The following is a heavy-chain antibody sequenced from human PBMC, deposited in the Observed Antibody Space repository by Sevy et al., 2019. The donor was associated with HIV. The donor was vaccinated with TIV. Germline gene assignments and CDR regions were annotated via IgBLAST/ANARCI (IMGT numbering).Heavy chain of an antibody. Sequence: GGSLRLSCAASGFTFSANWMNWVRQAPGKGLEWVANIKGDGSDKHYVDSVEGRFTISRDNAKNFLYLQMNSLRVEDTAVYYCAQGRFGRFESWGQGTLVTVSS. J-gene: IGHJ4*02. CDR2: IKGDGSDK. CDR1: GFTFSANW. CDR3: AQGRFGRFES. V-gene: IGHV3-7*01. D-gene: IGHD3-16*01.